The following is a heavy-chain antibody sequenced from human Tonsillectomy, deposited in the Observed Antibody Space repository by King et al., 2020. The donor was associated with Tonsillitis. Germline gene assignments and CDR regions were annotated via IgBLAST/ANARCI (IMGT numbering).Heavy chain of an antibody. Sequence: QLQESGPGLAKPSETLSLTCAVSGGTISSNNWWSWVRQPPGKGLEWIGEIYHSGSTNYNPSLKSRVTISVDESTNQFSLNLSSVTAADTAVYYCARVGSVTIFGVVIPERTFDLWGQGTLVTVSS. CDR1: GGTISSNNW. V-gene: IGHV4-4*02. CDR2: IYHSGST. J-gene: IGHJ4*02. CDR3: ARVGSVTIFGVVIPERTFDL. D-gene: IGHD3-3*01.